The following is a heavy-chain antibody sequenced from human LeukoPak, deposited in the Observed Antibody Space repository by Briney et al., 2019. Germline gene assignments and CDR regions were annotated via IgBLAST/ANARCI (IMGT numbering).Heavy chain of an antibody. CDR3: AREFMIKAFGI. CDR1: GFTFSSYW. J-gene: IGHJ3*02. Sequence: GGSLRLSCAASGFTFSSYWMHWVRQAPGKGLVWVSRINSDGSSTSYADSVKGRFTISRDNAKNTLYLQMNSLRAEDTAVYYCAREFMIKAFGIWGQGTMVTVSS. CDR2: INSDGSST. V-gene: IGHV3-74*01. D-gene: IGHD3-16*01.